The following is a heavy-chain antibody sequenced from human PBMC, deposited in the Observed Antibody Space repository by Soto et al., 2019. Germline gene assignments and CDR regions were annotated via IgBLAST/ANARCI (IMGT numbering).Heavy chain of an antibody. J-gene: IGHJ4*02. Sequence: GASVKVSCKASGYTFTSYGISWVRQAPGQGLEWVGIINPSGGTTTYAQKFQGRVTLTVDTSTSTVYMELSSLRSEDTAVYYCARLGNSGYYPAAYWGQGTLVTVSS. CDR2: INPSGGTT. V-gene: IGHV1-46*01. CDR1: GYTFTSYG. CDR3: ARLGNSGYYPAAY. D-gene: IGHD3-22*01.